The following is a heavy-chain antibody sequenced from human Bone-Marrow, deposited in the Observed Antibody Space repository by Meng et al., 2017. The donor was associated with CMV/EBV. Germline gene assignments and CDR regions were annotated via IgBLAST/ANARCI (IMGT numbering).Heavy chain of an antibody. CDR3: ASVSGDNVVVTAYV. J-gene: IGHJ4*02. CDR1: GGSISSGGYY. V-gene: IGHV4-31*03. D-gene: IGHD2-2*01. CDR2: IYYSGST. Sequence: SETLSLTCIVSGGSISSGGYYWSWIRQHPGKGLEWIGYIYYSGSTYYNPSLKSRVTISVDTSKNQFTLKLSSVTAADTAVYYCASVSGDNVVVTAYVWGQGTLVTVSS.